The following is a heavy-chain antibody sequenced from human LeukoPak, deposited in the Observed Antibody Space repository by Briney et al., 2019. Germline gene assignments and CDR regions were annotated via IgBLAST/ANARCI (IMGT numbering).Heavy chain of an antibody. J-gene: IGHJ3*02. D-gene: IGHD3-16*01. CDR3: AKCDASCYANAFYI. V-gene: IGHV3-23*01. CDR1: GFTFRRNA. CDR2: IRGSGDDT. Sequence: PGGSLRLSCAASGFTFRRNAMAWVRPAPGKGLGWVSAIRGSGDDTEYADSVKGRFTISRDNSKNTLYLQMNSLRAEDTAVYYCAKCDASCYANAFYIWGQGTVVTVSS.